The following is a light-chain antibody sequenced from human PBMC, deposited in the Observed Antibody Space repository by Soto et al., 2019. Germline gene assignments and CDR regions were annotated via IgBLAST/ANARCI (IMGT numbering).Light chain of an antibody. Sequence: QSALTQPPSASGSPGQSVTISCTGTSSDVGAYNYVSWYQQHPGKAPKLIIYEVTKRPSGVPGRFSGSKSGNTASLTLSGLQADDEGDYYCTSYAGSNNFVVFGGGTKLTVL. CDR1: SSDVGAYNY. V-gene: IGLV2-8*01. CDR2: EVT. J-gene: IGLJ2*01. CDR3: TSYAGSNNFVV.